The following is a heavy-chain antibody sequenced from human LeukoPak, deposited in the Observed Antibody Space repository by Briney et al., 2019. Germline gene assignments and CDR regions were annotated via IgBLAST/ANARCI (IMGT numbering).Heavy chain of an antibody. D-gene: IGHD4-17*01. CDR1: GFTFSSYS. J-gene: IGHJ4*02. V-gene: IGHV3-21*01. CDR3: ARDTNTVTIDY. CDR2: ISSSSSYI. Sequence: PGGSLRLSCAASGFTFSSYSMNWVRQAPGKGLEWVSSISSSSSYIYYADSVEGRFTISRDNAKNSLYLQMNSLRAEDTAVYYCARDTNTVTIDYWGQGTLVTVSS.